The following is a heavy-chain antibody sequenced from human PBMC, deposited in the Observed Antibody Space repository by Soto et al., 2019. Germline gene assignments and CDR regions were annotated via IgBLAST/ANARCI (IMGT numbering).Heavy chain of an antibody. CDR1: GGSISSSSYY. D-gene: IGHD6-6*01. V-gene: IGHV4-39*01. CDR2: IYYSGST. Sequence: QLQLQESGPGLVKPSETLSLTCTVSGGSISSSSYYWGWIRQPPGKGLEWIGSIYYSGSTYYNPSLKSSGNTAVNTSTSNFSLKLGSVTGADAAVYDCARQGQLVPDWFDTWCQGTLVTVSS. CDR3: ARQGQLVPDWFDT. J-gene: IGHJ5*02.